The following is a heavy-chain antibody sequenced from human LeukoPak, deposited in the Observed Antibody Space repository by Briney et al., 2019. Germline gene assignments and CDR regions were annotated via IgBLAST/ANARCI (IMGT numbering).Heavy chain of an antibody. Sequence: ETLSLTCAVYGGSFSGYYWSWIRQPPGKGLEWIGEINHSGSTNYNPSLKSRVTISVDTSKNQFSLKLSSVTAADTAVYYCARGVTIFGVVIGAYYYGMDVWGQGTTVTVSS. D-gene: IGHD3-3*01. CDR1: GGSFSGYY. CDR3: ARGVTIFGVVIGAYYYGMDV. CDR2: INHSGST. V-gene: IGHV4-34*01. J-gene: IGHJ6*02.